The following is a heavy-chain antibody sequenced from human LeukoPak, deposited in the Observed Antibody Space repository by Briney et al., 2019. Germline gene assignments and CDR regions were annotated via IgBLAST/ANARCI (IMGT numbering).Heavy chain of an antibody. D-gene: IGHD5-18*01. Sequence: PGGSLRLSCAASGFTVSGNYMTWVRQPPGKGLEWIGEINHSGSTNYNPSLKSRVTISVDTSKNQFSLKLSSVTAADTAVYYCARAHALYSYGRSPRNWFDPWGQGTLVTVSS. CDR1: GFTVSGNY. J-gene: IGHJ5*02. CDR3: ARAHALYSYGRSPRNWFDP. CDR2: INHSGST. V-gene: IGHV4-34*01.